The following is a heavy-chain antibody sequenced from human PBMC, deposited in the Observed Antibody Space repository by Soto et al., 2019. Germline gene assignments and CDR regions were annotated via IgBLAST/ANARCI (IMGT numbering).Heavy chain of an antibody. CDR3: ARGHSLVVVTAFDN. Sequence: PSETLSLTCTVSGGSISSGGYYWSWIRQHPGTGLEWIGHISYSGSTYYNPSLKSRVTISIDTSKNQFSLKLSSVTAADSAVYYCARGHSLVVVTAFDNWGQGTLVTVSS. CDR2: ISYSGST. V-gene: IGHV4-31*03. CDR1: GGSISSGGYY. D-gene: IGHD2-21*02. J-gene: IGHJ5*02.